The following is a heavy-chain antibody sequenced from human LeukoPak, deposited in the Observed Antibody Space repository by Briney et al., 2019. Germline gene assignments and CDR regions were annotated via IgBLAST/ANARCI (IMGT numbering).Heavy chain of an antibody. Sequence: PGGSLRLSCTASGFTLGGHDMHWVPQTTGDGLEWVAAVSAGHHAFYAGSVKGRFTVSREDAKNSLYLQMNSLRAGDTAVYYCVREARGYHYTYFDYWGQGSLVTVSS. CDR3: VREARGYHYTYFDY. V-gene: IGHV3-13*01. CDR1: GFTLGGHD. D-gene: IGHD5-18*01. CDR2: VSAGHHA. J-gene: IGHJ4*02.